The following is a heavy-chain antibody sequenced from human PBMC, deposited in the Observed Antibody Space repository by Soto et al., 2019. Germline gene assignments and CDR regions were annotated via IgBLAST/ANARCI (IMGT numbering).Heavy chain of an antibody. V-gene: IGHV4-39*01. CDR1: GGSISSSSYY. CDR2: IYYSGST. J-gene: IGHJ6*03. D-gene: IGHD3-16*01. CDR3: ASDYDFSYYYYMDV. Sequence: SETLSLTCTVSGGSISSSSYYWGWIRQPPGKGLEWIGSIYYSGSTYYNPSLKSRVTISVDTSKNQFSLKLSSVTAADTAVYYCASDYDFSYYYYMDVWGKGTTVTVSS.